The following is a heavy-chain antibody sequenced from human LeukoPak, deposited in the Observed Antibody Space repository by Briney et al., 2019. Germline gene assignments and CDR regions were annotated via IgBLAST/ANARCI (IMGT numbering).Heavy chain of an antibody. J-gene: IGHJ6*03. CDR2: IYYSGST. CDR1: GGSISSSSNY. Sequence: SETLSLTCTVSGGSISSSSNYWGWIRQPPGKGLEWIGNIYYSGSTYYNPSLKSRVTISVDTSKNQFSLKLSSVTAADTAVYYCARLFPDIVGSDYMDVWGKGTTVTVSS. D-gene: IGHD2-15*01. CDR3: ARLFPDIVGSDYMDV. V-gene: IGHV4-39*01.